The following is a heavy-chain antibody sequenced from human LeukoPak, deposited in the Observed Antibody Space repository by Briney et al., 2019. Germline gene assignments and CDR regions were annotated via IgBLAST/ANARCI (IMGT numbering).Heavy chain of an antibody. V-gene: IGHV3-11*01. CDR2: VSNSGSSI. J-gene: IGHJ6*02. D-gene: IGHD3-16*01. CDR3: ARGGGLDV. CDR1: GFTFSDEY. Sequence: GGSLRLSCAASGFTFSDEYMSWIRQAPGKGLEWISCVSNSGSSIYYADSVKGRFSISWDNVKNSLYLQMNSLRVEDTAVYFCARGGGLDVWGQGATVTVSS.